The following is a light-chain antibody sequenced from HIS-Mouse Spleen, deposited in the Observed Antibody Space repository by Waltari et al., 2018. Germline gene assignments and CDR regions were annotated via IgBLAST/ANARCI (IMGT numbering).Light chain of an antibody. J-gene: IGLJ3*02. CDR2: DVR. CDR1: SSDVGGYNY. V-gene: IGLV2-14*03. Sequence: QSALTQPASVSGSPGQSITIPCTGTSSDVGGYNYVSGYQQHPGKAPKLMIYDVRNRPSGVANRFSGSKSGNTASLTSSGLQAEDEADYYCSSYTSSSGVFGGGTKLTVL. CDR3: SSYTSSSGV.